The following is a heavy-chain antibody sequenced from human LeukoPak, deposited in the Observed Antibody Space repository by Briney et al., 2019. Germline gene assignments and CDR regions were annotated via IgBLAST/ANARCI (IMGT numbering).Heavy chain of an antibody. V-gene: IGHV3-30*02. CDR1: GFTFSSYG. J-gene: IGHJ4*02. CDR2: IRHDGSNK. CDR3: ARDRGCSGGNCFRTDFDY. Sequence: PGGSLRLSCAASGFTFSSYGIHWVRQAPGKGLEWVAFIRHDGSNKYYADSVKGRFTISRDNSKSTLYLQMNSLRAEDTAVYYCARDRGCSGGNCFRTDFDYWGQGARVTVSS. D-gene: IGHD2-15*01.